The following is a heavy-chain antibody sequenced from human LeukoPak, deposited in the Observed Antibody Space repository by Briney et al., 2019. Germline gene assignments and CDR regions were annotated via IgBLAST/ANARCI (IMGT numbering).Heavy chain of an antibody. CDR2: ISGSGGST. CDR1: GFTFSSYA. D-gene: IGHD5-18*01. Sequence: GGSLRLSCAASGFTFSSYAMSWVRQAPGKGLEWVSAISGSGGSTYYADSVKGRFTISRDNSKNTLYLQMNSLRAEDTAVYYCAGYLGYSYGPDYWGQGTLVTVSS. V-gene: IGHV3-23*01. J-gene: IGHJ4*02. CDR3: AGYLGYSYGPDY.